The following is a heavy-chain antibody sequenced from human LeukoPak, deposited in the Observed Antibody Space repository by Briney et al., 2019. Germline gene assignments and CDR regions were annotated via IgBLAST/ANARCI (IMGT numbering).Heavy chain of an antibody. CDR1: GGSFSGYY. D-gene: IGHD1-20*01. Sequence: KASETLSLTCAVYGGSFSGYYWSWIRQPPGKGLEWIGEINHSGSTNYNPSLKSRVTISVDTSKNQFSLKLSSVTAADTAVYYRARGIITGYGDYLDYWGQGTLVTVSS. V-gene: IGHV4-34*01. J-gene: IGHJ4*02. CDR2: INHSGST. CDR3: ARGIITGYGDYLDY.